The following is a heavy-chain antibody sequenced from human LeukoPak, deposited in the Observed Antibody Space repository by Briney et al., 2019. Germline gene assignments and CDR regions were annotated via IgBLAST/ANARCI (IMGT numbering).Heavy chain of an antibody. CDR2: INIDGNIT. Sequence: GGSLRLSCEASGFTFSSYWMHWVRQAPGKGLVWVSCINIDGNITAYADSVKGRFTISRDNARNTLYLQMNSLRAEDTAVYYCAREYSSSSGRAFDYWGQGTLVTVSS. CDR3: AREYSSSSGRAFDY. D-gene: IGHD6-6*01. V-gene: IGHV3-74*01. CDR1: GFTFSSYW. J-gene: IGHJ4*02.